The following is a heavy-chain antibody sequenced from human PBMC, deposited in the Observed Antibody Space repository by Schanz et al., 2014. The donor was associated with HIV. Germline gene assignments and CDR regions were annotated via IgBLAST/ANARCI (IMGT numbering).Heavy chain of an antibody. CDR1: GFTFRNFG. CDR2: KWYDGTNI. J-gene: IGHJ5*02. Sequence: QVQLVESGGGVVQPGRSLRLSCAAAGFTFRNFGMHWVRQAPGKGLEWEEVKWYDGTNIDYADSVKGRFTVSRDNSKNMLYLQMNSLRAEDTAVYYCAREYYSRNWNWFDPWGQGTLVTVSS. V-gene: IGHV3-33*01. D-gene: IGHD6-13*01. CDR3: AREYYSRNWNWFDP.